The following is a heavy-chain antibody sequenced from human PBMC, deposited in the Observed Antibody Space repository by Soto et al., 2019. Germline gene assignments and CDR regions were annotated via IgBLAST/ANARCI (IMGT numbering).Heavy chain of an antibody. V-gene: IGHV1-18*01. CDR2: ISAYNGNT. CDR1: GYPFTSYV. CDR3: ARDPPYSSGWYAGFDP. J-gene: IGHJ5*02. D-gene: IGHD6-19*01. Sequence: GASLKVSCKSSGYPFTSYVISWVRQAPGQGLEWMGWISAYNGNTNYAQKLQGRVTMTTDTSTSTAYMELRSLRSDDTAVYYCARDPPYSSGWYAGFDPWGQGTLVTVSS.